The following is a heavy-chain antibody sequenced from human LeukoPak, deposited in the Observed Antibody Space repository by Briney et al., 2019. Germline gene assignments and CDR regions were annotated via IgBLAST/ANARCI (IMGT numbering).Heavy chain of an antibody. CDR2: MNPNSGNT. V-gene: IGHV1-8*01. D-gene: IGHD6-13*01. CDR3: ARERSAAVNFYYYYGMDV. Sequence: ASVKVSCKASGYTFTSYDINWVRQAPGQGLEWMGWMNPNSGNTGYAQKFRGRVTMTRNTSISTAYMELSSLRSEDTAVYYCARERSAAVNFYYYYGMDVWGQGTMVTVSS. CDR1: GYTFTSYD. J-gene: IGHJ6*02.